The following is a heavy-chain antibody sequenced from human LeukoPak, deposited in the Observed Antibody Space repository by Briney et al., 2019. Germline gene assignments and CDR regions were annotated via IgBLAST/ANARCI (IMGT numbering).Heavy chain of an antibody. CDR2: IKSDGSEK. D-gene: IGHD3-16*01. CDR3: VKDVSFGEMGGDN. J-gene: IGHJ4*02. Sequence: GGSLRLSCAASGFIFSNYGMHWVRQTPGKGLEWVTFIKSDGSEKDYADSVKGRFTISRDNSKSTLFLQMNSLRAEDMALYHCVKDVSFGEMGGDNWGQGTLVTVSS. CDR1: GFIFSNYG. V-gene: IGHV3-30*02.